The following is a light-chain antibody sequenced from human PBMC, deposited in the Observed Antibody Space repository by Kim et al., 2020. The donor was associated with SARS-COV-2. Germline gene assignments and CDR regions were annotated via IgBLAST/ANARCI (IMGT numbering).Light chain of an antibody. CDR1: VLPKKF. CDR2: KDT. CDR3: YSVADSVGV. J-gene: IGLJ3*02. Sequence: SYELTQPSSLSVSPGQTARINCSGDVLPKKFARWFQQKPGQAPVLVIYKDTERPSGIPERFSGSSSGTTVTLTITGAQVEDEADYYCYSVADSVGVLGGGTQLTDL. V-gene: IGLV3-27*01.